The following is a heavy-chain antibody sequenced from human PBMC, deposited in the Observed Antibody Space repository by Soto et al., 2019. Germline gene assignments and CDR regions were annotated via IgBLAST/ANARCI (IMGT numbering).Heavy chain of an antibody. CDR3: AGEVGGTGLHL. CDR1: GGTFKNYG. D-gene: IGHD1-26*01. Sequence: QVQLVQSGAEVKKPGSSVRVSCRTSGGTFKNYGFSWVRQAPGQGLEWMGGIIPMYGIANYGQIFQGRLTITADESTTTAYMDLCSLKSEATAVHYCAGEVGGTGLHLWGQGTQVTVSS. CDR2: IIPMYGIA. V-gene: IGHV1-69*12. J-gene: IGHJ5*02.